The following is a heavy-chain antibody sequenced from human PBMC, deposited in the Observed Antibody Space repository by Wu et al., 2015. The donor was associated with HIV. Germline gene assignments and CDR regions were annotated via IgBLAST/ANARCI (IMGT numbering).Heavy chain of an antibody. CDR1: GGTFSSRA. CDR3: AREVGAMLANWFDP. V-gene: IGHV1-69*11. D-gene: IGHD3-10*01. Sequence: QVHLVQSGADVKNPGSSVKVSCKASGGTFSSRAISWVRQAPGQGLEWMGRITPVLGSTVYTQKFQDRVTITADESTSTSYMELSSLTSEDTAVYFCAREVGAMLANWFDPWGQGTQVIVSS. CDR2: ITPVLGST. J-gene: IGHJ5*02.